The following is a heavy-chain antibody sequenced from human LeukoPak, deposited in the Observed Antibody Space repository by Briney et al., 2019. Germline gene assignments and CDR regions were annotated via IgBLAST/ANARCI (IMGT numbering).Heavy chain of an antibody. D-gene: IGHD3-10*01. J-gene: IGHJ6*03. Sequence: GGSLRLSCAASGFTFSSYEMNWVRQAPGKGLEWVSYISSGGSSIYYADSVKGRFTISRDNAKNSLYLQMNSLRAEDTAVYYCARGESMVRGVSTYYYYYMDVWGKGTTVTVSS. CDR1: GFTFSSYE. V-gene: IGHV3-48*03. CDR2: ISSGGSSI. CDR3: ARGESMVRGVSTYYYYYMDV.